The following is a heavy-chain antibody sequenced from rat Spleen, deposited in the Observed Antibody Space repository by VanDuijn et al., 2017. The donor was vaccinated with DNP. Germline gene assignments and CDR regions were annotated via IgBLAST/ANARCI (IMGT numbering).Heavy chain of an antibody. J-gene: IGHJ2*01. V-gene: IGHV5-7*01. CDR2: ISYDGGGT. CDR1: GFIFSNYY. CDR3: ARPDL. Sequence: EVQLVESGGGLVQPGRSMKLSCTASGFIFSNYYMAWVRQAPTKGLEWVATISYDGGGTYYRDSVKGRFTISRDNSKSTLYLRMDSLGSEDTATYYCARPDLWGQGVVVTVSS.